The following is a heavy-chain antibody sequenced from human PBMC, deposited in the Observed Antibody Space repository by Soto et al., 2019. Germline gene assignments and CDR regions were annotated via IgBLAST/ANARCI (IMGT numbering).Heavy chain of an antibody. Sequence: GGSMRHCCAASGFTFSSYGMHWVRQAPGKGLEWVAVIWYDGSNKYYADSVKGRFTISRDNSKNTLYLQMNSLRAEDTAVYYCARGSGYYYYYMDVWGKGTTVTVSS. CDR2: IWYDGSNK. V-gene: IGHV3-33*01. CDR3: ARGSGYYYYYMDV. J-gene: IGHJ6*03. CDR1: GFTFSSYG.